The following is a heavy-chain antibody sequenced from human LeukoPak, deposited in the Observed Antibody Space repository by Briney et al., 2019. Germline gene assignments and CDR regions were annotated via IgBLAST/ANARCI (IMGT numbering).Heavy chain of an antibody. J-gene: IGHJ5*02. CDR3: ARGLGYYDSSGYP. CDR2: INHSGST. D-gene: IGHD3-22*01. V-gene: IGHV4-39*07. CDR1: GGPISSGGYY. Sequence: PSETLSLTCTVSGGPISSGGYYWSWIRQPPGKGLEWIGEINHSGSTNYNPSLKSRVTISVDTSKNQFSLKLSSVTAADTAVYYCARGLGYYDSSGYPWGQGTLVTVSS.